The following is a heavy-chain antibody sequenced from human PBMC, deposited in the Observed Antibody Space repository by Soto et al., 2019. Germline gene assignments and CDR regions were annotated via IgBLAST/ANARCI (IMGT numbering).Heavy chain of an antibody. D-gene: IGHD2-21*02. J-gene: IGHJ4*02. V-gene: IGHV3-23*01. CDR3: AKDRFRTLGIVVVTGNTLFDY. CDR2: ISGSGGST. Sequence: GGSLRLSCAAFGFTFRGHAMSWVRQAPGKGLEWVSAISGSGGSTYYADSVKGRFTISRDNSKNTLYLQMNSLRAEDTAVYYCAKDRFRTLGIVVVTGNTLFDYWGQGTLVSVSS. CDR1: GFTFRGHA.